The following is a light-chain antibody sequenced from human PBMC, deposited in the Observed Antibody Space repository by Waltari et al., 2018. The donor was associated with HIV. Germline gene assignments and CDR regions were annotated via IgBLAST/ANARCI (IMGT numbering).Light chain of an antibody. V-gene: IGKV4-1*01. CDR3: QQYSNTPLT. CDR1: QTVLDRSNNKNY. CDR2: WAS. J-gene: IGKJ4*02. Sequence: DIVMTQSPDPVAVSLAERATIGRHSSQTVLDRSNNKNYLAWYQQKLGQPPRLLIHWASTRESGVPDRFSGSGSGTDFTLTINSLQPEDVAIYYCQQYSNTPLTFGGGTIVEIK.